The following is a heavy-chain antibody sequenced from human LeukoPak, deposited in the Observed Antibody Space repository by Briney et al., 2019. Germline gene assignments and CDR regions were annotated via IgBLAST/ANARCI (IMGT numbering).Heavy chain of an antibody. CDR1: GFTFSNYW. CDR3: ARLYGDSTHGFDY. CDR2: INQDGSEN. V-gene: IGHV3-7*01. Sequence: GGSLRPSCAASGFTFSNYWMSWVRQAPGKGLEWVANINQDGSENYYVDSMKGRFAISRDNAKNALYLQMNSLRAEDTAVYYCARLYGDSTHGFDYWGQGTLVTVSS. J-gene: IGHJ4*02. D-gene: IGHD4-17*01.